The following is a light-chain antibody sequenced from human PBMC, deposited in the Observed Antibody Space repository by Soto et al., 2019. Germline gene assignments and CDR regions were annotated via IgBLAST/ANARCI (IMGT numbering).Light chain of an antibody. CDR2: DLN. CDR1: SSDVGNYDY. Sequence: QSALTQPRSVSGSPGQSVTISCTGNSSDVGNYDYVSWYQHHPGKAPKVMIYDLNKRPSGVPDRFSGSKSGNTAYLTISGLQTEDEADYYCCSYAGSYTYVFGTGTKVTVL. V-gene: IGLV2-11*01. CDR3: CSYAGSYTYV. J-gene: IGLJ1*01.